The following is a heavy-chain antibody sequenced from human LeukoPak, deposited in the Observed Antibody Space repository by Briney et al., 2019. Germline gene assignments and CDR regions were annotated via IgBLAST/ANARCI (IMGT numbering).Heavy chain of an antibody. V-gene: IGHV4-4*07. CDR1: SGSISGHF. CDR3: VRGGDGYNYFDS. CDR2: IHSSGST. Sequence: PSETLSLTCTVSSGSISGHFWSWNRQSAGKGLEWIGRIHSSGSTTYSPSLNSRVTMSVDASQNQFSLELHSVTAADTAVYYCVRGGDGYNYFDSWGQGALVTVSS. D-gene: IGHD5-24*01. J-gene: IGHJ4*02.